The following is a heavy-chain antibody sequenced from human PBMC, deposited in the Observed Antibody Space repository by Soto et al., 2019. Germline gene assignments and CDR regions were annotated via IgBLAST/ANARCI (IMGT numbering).Heavy chain of an antibody. CDR1: GFTFSSYS. CDR3: ARDMVRFLEWLNYYYGMDV. J-gene: IGHJ6*02. V-gene: IGHV3-48*02. D-gene: IGHD3-3*01. CDR2: ISGSSSTI. Sequence: GGSLRLSCAASGFTFSSYSMNWVRQAPGKGLEWVSYISGSSSTIYYADSVKGRFTISRGNAKNSLYLQMNSLRDEDTAVYYCARDMVRFLEWLNYYYGMDVWGQGTTVTVSS.